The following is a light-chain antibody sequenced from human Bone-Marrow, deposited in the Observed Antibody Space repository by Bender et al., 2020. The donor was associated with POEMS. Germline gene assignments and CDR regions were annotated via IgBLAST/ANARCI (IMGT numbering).Light chain of an antibody. J-gene: IGLJ3*02. CDR2: ADS. V-gene: IGLV2-14*02. Sequence: QSALTQPASVSGSPGQSITISCTGTSSDVGGYNLVSWYQQHPGKVPTLIFFADSKRPSGVSNRFSGSKSGNTASLTISGLQADDEADYYCSSYTSFSTPVFGGGTKLTV. CDR1: SSDVGGYNL. CDR3: SSYTSFSTPV.